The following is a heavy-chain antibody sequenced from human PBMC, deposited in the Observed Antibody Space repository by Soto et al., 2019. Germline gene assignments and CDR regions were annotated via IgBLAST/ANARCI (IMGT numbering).Heavy chain of an antibody. J-gene: IGHJ6*02. CDR3: VKDLGEYYYGLDC. CDR1: GFTFSSYA. V-gene: IGHV3-64D*06. D-gene: IGHD3-10*01. CDR2: ISSNGGST. Sequence: PGGSLRLSCSASGFTFSSYAMHWVRQAPGKGVGYVSAISSNGGSTYYADSVKGRFTISRDNSKNTLYLQMSSLRAEDTAVYYWVKDLGEYYYGLDCWGQGTTVTLSS.